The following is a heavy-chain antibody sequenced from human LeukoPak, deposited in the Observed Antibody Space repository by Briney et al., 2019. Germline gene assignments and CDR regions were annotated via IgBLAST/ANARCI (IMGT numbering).Heavy chain of an antibody. V-gene: IGHV3-48*04. Sequence: SGGSLRLSCAASGFTSSSYSMNWVRQAPGKGLEWVSYISSSSSTIYYADSVKGRFTISRDNAKNSLYLQMNSLRAEDTAVYYCARDCSYYDSSGCVGIFDYWGQGTLVTVSS. D-gene: IGHD3-22*01. J-gene: IGHJ4*02. CDR1: GFTSSSYS. CDR2: ISSSSSTI. CDR3: ARDCSYYDSSGCVGIFDY.